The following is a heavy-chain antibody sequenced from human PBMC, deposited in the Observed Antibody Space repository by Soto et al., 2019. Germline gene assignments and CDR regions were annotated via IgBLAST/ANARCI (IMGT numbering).Heavy chain of an antibody. CDR2: IYGSGST. J-gene: IGHJ5*02. V-gene: IGHV4-59*01. D-gene: IGHD1-1*01. CDR1: GFSFSSYA. Sequence: VHLLQSGGGLVQPGGSLRLSCAASGFSFSSYAMSWVRQAPGKGLEWIGYIYGSGSTNYNPSLKSRVTMSVDTSKNQFSLKLTSVTAADTAVYYCARRTDTPNWLDPWGQGTLVTVSS. CDR3: ARRTDTPNWLDP.